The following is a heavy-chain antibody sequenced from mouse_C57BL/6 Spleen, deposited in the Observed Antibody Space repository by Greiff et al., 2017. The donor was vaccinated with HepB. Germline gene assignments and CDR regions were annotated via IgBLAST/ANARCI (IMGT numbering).Heavy chain of an antibody. Sequence: QVHVKQSGAELARPGASVKMSCKASGYTFTSYTMHWVKQRPGQGLEWIGYINPSSGYTKYNQKFKDKATLTADKSSSTAYMQLSSLTSEDSAVYYCARCGSSYLYWYFDVWAQGPRSPSPQ. J-gene: IGHJ1*03. CDR3: ARCGSSYLYWYFDV. CDR1: GYTFTSYT. D-gene: IGHD1-1*01. CDR2: INPSSGYT. V-gene: IGHV1-4*01.